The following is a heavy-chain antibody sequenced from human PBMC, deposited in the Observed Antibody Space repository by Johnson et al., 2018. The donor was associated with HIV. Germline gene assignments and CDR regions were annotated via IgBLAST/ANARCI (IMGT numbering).Heavy chain of an antibody. J-gene: IGHJ3*02. Sequence: VQLVESAGGVVQPGRSLRLSCAASGFTFNIYGMLWVRQAPGKGLEWVATISYDGRNKFYAESVKGRFTISRDNSKNTLHLKMNSLRAEDTDVYYCAKDAGNDFRGLDAFDIWGQGTKVTVSS. CDR1: GFTFNIYG. D-gene: IGHD3-3*01. V-gene: IGHV3-30*18. CDR2: ISYDGRNK. CDR3: AKDAGNDFRGLDAFDI.